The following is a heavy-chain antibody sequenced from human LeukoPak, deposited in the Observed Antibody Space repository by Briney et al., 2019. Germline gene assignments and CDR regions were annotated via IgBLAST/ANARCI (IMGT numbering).Heavy chain of an antibody. CDR2: INPNSGGT. Sequence: ASVKVSCKASGYTFTGYYMHWVRQAPGQGLEWMGWINPNSGGTNYAQKFQGRVTMTRDTSISTAYMELSRLRSDDTAVYYCARFQASAYYYDISGYFDYWGQGTRFTVSS. CDR1: GYTFTGYY. CDR3: ARFQASAYYYDISGYFDY. D-gene: IGHD3-22*01. V-gene: IGHV1-2*02. J-gene: IGHJ4*02.